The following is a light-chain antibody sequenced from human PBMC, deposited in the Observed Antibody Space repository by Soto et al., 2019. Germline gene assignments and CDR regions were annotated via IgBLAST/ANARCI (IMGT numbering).Light chain of an antibody. J-gene: IGKJ5*01. V-gene: IGKV3-20*01. Sequence: EIVLTQSPGTLSLSPGEIATLYCRASQSVSSSYLAWYQQKPGQAPRLLIYGASSRATGIPDRFSGSGSGTDFTLTISRLEPEDFAVYYCQQYGSSPRITFGQGTRLEIK. CDR1: QSVSSSY. CDR3: QQYGSSPRIT. CDR2: GAS.